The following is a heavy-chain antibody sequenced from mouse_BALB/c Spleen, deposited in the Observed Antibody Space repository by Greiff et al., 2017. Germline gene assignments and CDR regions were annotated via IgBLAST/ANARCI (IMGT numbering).Heavy chain of an antibody. Sequence: QVQLQQSGAELVKPGASVKLSCKTSGYTFTSYWIEWVKQRPGHGLEWIGEILPGSGSTNYNEKFKGKATFTADTSSNTAYMQLSSLTSEDSAVYYCARSNWDGYYLDDWGQGTTRTVAS. J-gene: IGHJ2*01. D-gene: IGHD4-1*01. CDR1: GYTFTSYW. V-gene: IGHV1-9*01. CDR2: ILPGSGST. CDR3: ARSNWDGYYLDD.